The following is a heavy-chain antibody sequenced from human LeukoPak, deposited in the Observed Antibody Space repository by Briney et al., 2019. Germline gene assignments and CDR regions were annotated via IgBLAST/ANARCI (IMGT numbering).Heavy chain of an antibody. CDR1: GYIFTGYY. CDR3: ARGDALEDAESPFDY. CDR2: INPRNGAT. Sequence: ASVKVSCKASGYIFTGYYMHWVRLVPGQGLEWMGWINPRNGATNYAQKFQGRVTMTRDTSVSTAYMDLSRLLSDDTAVYYCARGDALEDAESPFDYWGQGALVTVSS. D-gene: IGHD2-15*01. J-gene: IGHJ4*02. V-gene: IGHV1-2*02.